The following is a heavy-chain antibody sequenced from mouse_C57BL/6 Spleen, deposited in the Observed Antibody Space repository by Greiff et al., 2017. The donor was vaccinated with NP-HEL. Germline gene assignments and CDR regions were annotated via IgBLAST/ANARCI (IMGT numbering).Heavy chain of an antibody. CDR2: ISYDGSN. Sequence: EVQLVESGPGLVKPSQSLSLTCSVTGYSITSGYYWNWIRQFPGNKLEWMGYISYDGSNNYNPSLKNRISITRDTSKNQFFLKLNSVTTEDTATYYCATHYGSSLYYFDYWGQGTTLTVSS. V-gene: IGHV3-6*01. CDR3: ATHYGSSLYYFDY. CDR1: GYSITSGYY. D-gene: IGHD1-1*01. J-gene: IGHJ2*01.